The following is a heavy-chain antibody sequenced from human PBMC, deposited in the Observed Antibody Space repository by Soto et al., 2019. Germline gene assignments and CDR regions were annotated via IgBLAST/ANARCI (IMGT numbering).Heavy chain of an antibody. V-gene: IGHV2-5*02. CDR2: IYWDDDK. J-gene: IGHJ4*02. D-gene: IGHD3-3*01. CDR1: GFSLTTSGVG. CDR3: ALRVLRTVFWLVTTPAIDFDF. Sequence: QITLKESGPTVVKPTETLTLTCTFSGFSLTTSGVGVGWVRQSPGKAPEWLALIYWDDDKRYSTSLNSRLIMTNDTATNEGVLTMVNVDLADTATYSCALRVLRTVFWLVTTPAIDFDFRGPGTPVVVSS.